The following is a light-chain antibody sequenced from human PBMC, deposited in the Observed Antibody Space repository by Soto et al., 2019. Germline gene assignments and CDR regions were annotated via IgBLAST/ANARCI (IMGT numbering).Light chain of an antibody. Sequence: VVMTQSAATLSVYPGERATLFCRASQSVNSNLAWYQQKPGQSPRLTLYRASTRATGIPARFSGSGSGTEFTLTITSLQSEDFAVYYCQQYDNWPPWTFGQGTKVDI. V-gene: IGKV3-15*01. CDR1: QSVNSN. J-gene: IGKJ1*01. CDR2: RAS. CDR3: QQYDNWPPWT.